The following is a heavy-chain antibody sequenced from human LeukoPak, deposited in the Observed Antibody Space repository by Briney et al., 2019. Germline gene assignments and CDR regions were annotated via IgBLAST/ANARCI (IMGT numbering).Heavy chain of an antibody. CDR1: GFTFSSYG. Sequence: GGSLRLSCAASGFTFSSYGMHWVRQAPGKGLEWVAVISYDGTNKYYADSVKGRFTISRDNSKNTLYLQMNSLRAEDTAVYYCARDRSSGYDYWGQGTLVTVSS. D-gene: IGHD3-22*01. CDR3: ARDRSSGYDY. V-gene: IGHV3-30*03. CDR2: ISYDGTNK. J-gene: IGHJ4*02.